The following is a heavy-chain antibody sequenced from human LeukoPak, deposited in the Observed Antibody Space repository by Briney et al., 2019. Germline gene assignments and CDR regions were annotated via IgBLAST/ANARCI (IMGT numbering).Heavy chain of an antibody. D-gene: IGHD3-10*01. CDR1: GYTFTGYY. J-gene: IGHJ4*02. CDR2: INPNSGGT. V-gene: IGHV1-2*02. CDR3: ARMQGSGSYYSS. Sequence: GASVKVSCKASGYTFTGYYMHWVRRAPGQGLEWMGWINPNSGGTNYAQKFQGRVTMTRDTSISTAYLELSRLRSDDTAVYYCARMQGSGSYYSSWGQGTLVTVSS.